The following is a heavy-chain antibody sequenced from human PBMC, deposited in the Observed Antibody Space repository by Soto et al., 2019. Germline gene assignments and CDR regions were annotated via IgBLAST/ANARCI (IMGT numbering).Heavy chain of an antibody. CDR3: ERTSGTPESGKAFDI. CDR2: INPNSGGT. J-gene: IGHJ3*02. Sequence: ASVKVSCKASGYTFTGYYMHWVRQAPGQGLEWVGWINPNSGGTNYAQKFQGRVTMTRDTSISTAYMELSRLRSDDTAVYYCERTSGTPESGKAFDIWGQGTMVTVSS. V-gene: IGHV1-2*02. CDR1: GYTFTGYY. D-gene: IGHD1-1*01.